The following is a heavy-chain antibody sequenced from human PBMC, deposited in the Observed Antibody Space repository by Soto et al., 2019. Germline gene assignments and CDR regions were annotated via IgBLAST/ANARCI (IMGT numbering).Heavy chain of an antibody. D-gene: IGHD3-10*01. CDR3: ARGLILWFGELSRRGGYYYYMDV. V-gene: IGHV4-34*01. CDR2: INDSGNI. Sequence: QVQLQQWGAGLLKPSETLSLTCAVYGGSFSGYQWSWIRQTPGKGLEWIGEINDSGNINYNPSLKSRVTILLDTPKKQISLKVSSVTAADSAVYYWARGLILWFGELSRRGGYYYYMDVWGKGTTVTVSS. CDR1: GGSFSGYQ. J-gene: IGHJ6*03.